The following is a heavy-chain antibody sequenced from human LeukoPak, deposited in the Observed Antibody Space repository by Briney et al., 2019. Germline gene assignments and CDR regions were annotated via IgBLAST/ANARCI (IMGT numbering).Heavy chain of an antibody. D-gene: IGHD6-13*01. CDR2: ITTSGGST. Sequence: GGSLRLSCAASGFTFSSYAMSWVRQAPGEGLEWVSSITTSGGSTYYADSVKGRFTISRDNSKNTLFLQMNSLRAEDTAVYYCAKDRAQQLVLDFWGQGTLVTVSS. CDR3: AKDRAQQLVLDF. CDR1: GFTFSSYA. V-gene: IGHV3-23*01. J-gene: IGHJ4*02.